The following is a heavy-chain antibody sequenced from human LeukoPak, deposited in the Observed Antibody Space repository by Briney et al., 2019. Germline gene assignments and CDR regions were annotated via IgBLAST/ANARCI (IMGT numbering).Heavy chain of an antibody. Sequence: SETLSLTCTVSGASISSYYWSWIRQPPGKGLEWIGYIYYSGSANYNPSLKSRVTISVDTSKNQFSLKLSSVTAADTAVYYCARHDVGSPDGWGTDAFDIWGQGTMVTVSS. J-gene: IGHJ3*02. D-gene: IGHD3-16*01. CDR1: GASISSYY. V-gene: IGHV4-59*08. CDR3: ARHDVGSPDGWGTDAFDI. CDR2: IYYSGSA.